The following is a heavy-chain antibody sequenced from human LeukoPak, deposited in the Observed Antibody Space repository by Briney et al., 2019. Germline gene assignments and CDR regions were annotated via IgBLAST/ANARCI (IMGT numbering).Heavy chain of an antibody. Sequence: PGGSLRHSCAASGFNFSSHAMIWVRQAPGKGLEWVSAISGSGGSTYYADSVKGRFTISRDNSKNTLYLQMNSLRAEDTAVYYCARDQSPGDSSGGDYWGQGTLVTVSS. CDR3: ARDQSPGDSSGGDY. V-gene: IGHV3-23*01. CDR2: ISGSGGST. J-gene: IGHJ4*02. CDR1: GFNFSSHA. D-gene: IGHD6-19*01.